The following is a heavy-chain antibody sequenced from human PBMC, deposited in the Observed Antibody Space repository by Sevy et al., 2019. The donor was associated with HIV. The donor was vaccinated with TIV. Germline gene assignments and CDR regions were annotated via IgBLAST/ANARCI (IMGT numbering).Heavy chain of an antibody. CDR3: ARDQREGDCSGGSCYSDAFDI. CDR1: GFTFSSYS. CDR2: ISSSSNYI. D-gene: IGHD2-15*01. J-gene: IGHJ3*02. Sequence: GGSLRLSCAASGFTFSSYSMNWVRQAPGKGLEWVSSISSSSNYIYYADSVKGQFTISKDKAKNSLYLQMNSLRAEDKAVYYCARDQREGDCSGGSCYSDAFDIWGQGTMVTVSS. V-gene: IGHV3-21*01.